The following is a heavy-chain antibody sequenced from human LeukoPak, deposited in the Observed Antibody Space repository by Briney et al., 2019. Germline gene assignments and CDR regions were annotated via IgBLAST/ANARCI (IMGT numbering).Heavy chain of an antibody. CDR3: ARGRYCSGGSCYSGAFDN. CDR1: GYTFTNYG. V-gene: IGHV1-18*01. CDR2: SSHHNGNT. D-gene: IGHD2-15*01. Sequence: ASVKVSCKASGYTFTNYGISWVRQAPGQGLEWMGWSSHHNGNTDYAQKVQGRVTMTTDTSTSTAYMELRSLRSDDTAVYYCARGRYCSGGSCYSGAFDNWGQGTMVTVSS. J-gene: IGHJ3*02.